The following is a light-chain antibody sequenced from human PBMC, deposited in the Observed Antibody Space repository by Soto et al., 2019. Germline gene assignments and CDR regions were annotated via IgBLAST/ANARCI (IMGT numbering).Light chain of an antibody. CDR1: QSVSSNY. CDR3: QQYGASPIT. CDR2: GAS. Sequence: EIVLTQSPGTLSLSPGERATLSCRASQSVSSNYLAWYQQKSGQPPRLLISGASSRATGIPDRFSGSGSGTDFTLTISRLEPEDFAVYFCQQYGASPITFGQGTRLEIK. V-gene: IGKV3-20*01. J-gene: IGKJ5*01.